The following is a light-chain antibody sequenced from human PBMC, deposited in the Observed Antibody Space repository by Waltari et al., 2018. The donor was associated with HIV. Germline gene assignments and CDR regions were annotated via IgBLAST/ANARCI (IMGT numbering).Light chain of an antibody. V-gene: IGKV1-5*03. J-gene: IGKJ1*01. CDR3: LYYGSPSKT. CDR2: KAS. Sequence: DIQMTQSPATLSASVGDRVTITCRASHDVYTWLAWYQQKPGQVPTIMIYKASTLASRVTSRFSGSGWATDFTLTIGSLQPDDYATYYWLYYGSPSKTFGPGTKVDI. CDR1: HDVYTW.